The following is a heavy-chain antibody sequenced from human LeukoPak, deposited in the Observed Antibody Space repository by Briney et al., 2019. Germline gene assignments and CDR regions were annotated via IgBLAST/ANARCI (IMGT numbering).Heavy chain of an antibody. Sequence: SVKVSCKASGGTFSSYAISWVRQAPGQGLEWMGGIIPIFGTANYAQKFQGRVTITTDESTSAAYMELSSLRSEDTAVYYCARGPYQLLSYYFDYWGQGTLVTVSS. CDR3: ARGPYQLLSYYFDY. CDR2: IIPIFGTA. D-gene: IGHD2-2*01. J-gene: IGHJ4*02. CDR1: GGTFSSYA. V-gene: IGHV1-69*05.